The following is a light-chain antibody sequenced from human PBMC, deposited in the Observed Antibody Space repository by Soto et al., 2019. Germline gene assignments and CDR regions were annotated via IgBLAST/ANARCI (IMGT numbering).Light chain of an antibody. J-gene: IGLJ2*01. Sequence: QLVLTRSPSASASLGASVKLTCTLSSGHINYAIAWPQQHPEKGPRYLMIVTTDGSHTKGDGIPGRFSGSGSGAERYLTVSGLQSEDEADYYCQTWGSNIRVAFGGGTKLTVL. CDR3: QTWGSNIRVA. V-gene: IGLV4-69*01. CDR2: VTTDGSH. CDR1: SGHINYA.